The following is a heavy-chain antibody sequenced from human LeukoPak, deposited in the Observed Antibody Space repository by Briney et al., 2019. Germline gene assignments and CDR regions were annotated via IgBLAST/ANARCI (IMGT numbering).Heavy chain of an antibody. CDR2: IWYDGSNK. J-gene: IGHJ6*02. Sequence: QPGRSLRLSCAASGFTFSSYGMHWVRQAPGKGLEWVAVIWYDGSNKYYADSVKGRFTISRDNSKNTLYLQVNSLRAEDTAVYYCAREVAGDSPYYYYGMDVWGQGTTVTVSS. V-gene: IGHV3-33*01. CDR3: AREVAGDSPYYYYGMDV. D-gene: IGHD4-17*01. CDR1: GFTFSSYG.